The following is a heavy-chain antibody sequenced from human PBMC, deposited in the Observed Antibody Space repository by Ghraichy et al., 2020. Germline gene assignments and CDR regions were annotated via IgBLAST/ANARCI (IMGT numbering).Heavy chain of an antibody. D-gene: IGHD2-2*02. J-gene: IGHJ6*02. CDR2: ISGSGGST. V-gene: IGHV3-23*01. Sequence: XGSLRLSCAASGFTFSSYAMSWVRQAPGKGLEWVSAISGSGGSTYYADSVKGRFTISRDNSKNTLYLQMNSLRAEDTAVYYCAKDLDIVVVPAAIDYYYGMDVWGQGTTVTVSS. CDR3: AKDLDIVVVPAAIDYYYGMDV. CDR1: GFTFSSYA.